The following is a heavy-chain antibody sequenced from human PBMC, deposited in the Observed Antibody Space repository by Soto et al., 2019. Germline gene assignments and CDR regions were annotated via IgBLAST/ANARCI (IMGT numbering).Heavy chain of an antibody. D-gene: IGHD2-15*01. V-gene: IGHV5-51*01. CDR3: ARQLPYGGNSYYGMDV. CDR1: GYSFTIYW. Sequence: PGESLKISCKGSGYSFTIYWIGWVRQMPGKGLEWMGIIYPGDSDIRYSPSFQGQVTISADKSISTAYLQWSGLKASDTAIYYCARQLPYGGNSYYGMDVWGQGTTVTVSS. CDR2: IYPGDSDI. J-gene: IGHJ6*02.